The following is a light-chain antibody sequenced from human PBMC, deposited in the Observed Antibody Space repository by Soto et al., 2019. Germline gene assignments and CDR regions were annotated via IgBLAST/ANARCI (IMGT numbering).Light chain of an antibody. J-gene: IGKJ5*01. CDR2: DAA. Sequence: EIVLTRSPATLSLSPGERATLSCRASQSVSSYVAGCQQQTGRAATRLLYDAATRATGVLARFSGGGSETDFFLTITSLEPEDFAVYYCQQRNNWPPITFGQGTRLEIK. V-gene: IGKV3-11*01. CDR1: QSVSSY. CDR3: QQRNNWPPIT.